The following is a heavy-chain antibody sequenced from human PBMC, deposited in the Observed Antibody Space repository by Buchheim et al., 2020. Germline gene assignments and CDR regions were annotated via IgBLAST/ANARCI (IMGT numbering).Heavy chain of an antibody. CDR1: GFTFSSYA. D-gene: IGHD3-22*01. CDR3: AKHDGMIVVVIGQFDP. V-gene: IGHV3-23*01. J-gene: IGHJ5*02. CDR2: ISGSGGST. Sequence: EVQLLESGGGLVQPGGSLRLSCAASGFTFSSYAMSWVRQAPGKGLEWVSAISGSGGSTYYADSVKGRFTISRDKSKTTLYLQMNSLRAEDTAVYYCAKHDGMIVVVIGQFDPWGQGTL.